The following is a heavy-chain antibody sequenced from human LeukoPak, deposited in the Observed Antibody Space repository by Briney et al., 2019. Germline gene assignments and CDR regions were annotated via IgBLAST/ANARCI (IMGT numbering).Heavy chain of an antibody. D-gene: IGHD6-19*01. CDR3: TRGWSSAGAFDI. V-gene: IGHV4-34*03. J-gene: IGHJ3*02. Sequence: SETLSLTCAVYGGSFSGYYWSWIRQPPGKGLEWIGEINHSGSTNYNPSLKSRVTISVDTSKNQFSLEMSSVTAADTAVYYCTRGWSSAGAFDIWGQGKRVTVSS. CDR1: GGSFSGYY. CDR2: INHSGST.